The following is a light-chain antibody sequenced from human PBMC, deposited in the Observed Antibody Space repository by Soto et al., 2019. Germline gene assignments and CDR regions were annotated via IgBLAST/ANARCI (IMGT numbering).Light chain of an antibody. Sequence: AIQMTQSPSSLSATVGDRVTITCRASQGITDDLSWYQQKPGRAPKLLIYAASSSQNGVTPRFSGSGSGTDFILTITSLQPEDFATYYCQQDHSFPFTFGGGTKVEIK. V-gene: IGKV1-6*01. CDR3: QQDHSFPFT. J-gene: IGKJ4*01. CDR1: QGITDD. CDR2: AAS.